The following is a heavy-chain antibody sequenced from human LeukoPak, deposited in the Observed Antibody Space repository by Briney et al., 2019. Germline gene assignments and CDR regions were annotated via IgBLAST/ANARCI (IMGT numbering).Heavy chain of an antibody. CDR2: IYYSGST. J-gene: IGHJ6*03. CDR1: GGSISSYY. V-gene: IGHV4-59*01. Sequence: SETLSLTCTVSGGSISSYYWSWIRQPPGKGLEWLGYIYYSGSTNYNPSLKSRVTISVDTSKNQFSLKLSSVTAADTAVYYCAGGYSYGSTYYYMDVWGKGTTVTISS. D-gene: IGHD5-18*01. CDR3: AGGYSYGSTYYYMDV.